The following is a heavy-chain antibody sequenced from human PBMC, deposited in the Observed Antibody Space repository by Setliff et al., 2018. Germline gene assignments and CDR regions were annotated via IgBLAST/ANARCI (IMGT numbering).Heavy chain of an antibody. D-gene: IGHD3-10*01. Sequence: AGGSLRLSCAASGFSFSSYAMSWVRQAPGKGLEWVSTIIGSGISTYCSDSVQGRFTISRDNHKNTLHLQMNSLRAEDTALYYCARDGVFYAMDVWGHGTTVTVSS. CDR1: GFSFSSYA. J-gene: IGHJ6*02. CDR2: IIGSGIST. CDR3: ARDGVFYAMDV. V-gene: IGHV3-23*01.